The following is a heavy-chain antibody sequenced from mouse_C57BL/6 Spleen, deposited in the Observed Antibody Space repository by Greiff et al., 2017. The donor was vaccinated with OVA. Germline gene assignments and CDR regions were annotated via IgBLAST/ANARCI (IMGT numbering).Heavy chain of an antibody. CDR2: INPSSGYT. D-gene: IGHD3-2*02. CDR1: GYTFTSYT. J-gene: IGHJ3*01. V-gene: IGHV1-4*01. Sequence: VQLQQSGAELARPGASVKMSCKASGYTFTSYTMHWVKQRPGQGLEWIGYINPSSGYTKYNQKFKDKATLTADKSSSTAYMQLSSLTSEDSAVDYCAAGAAQASWAYWGQGTLVTVSA. CDR3: AAGAAQASWAY.